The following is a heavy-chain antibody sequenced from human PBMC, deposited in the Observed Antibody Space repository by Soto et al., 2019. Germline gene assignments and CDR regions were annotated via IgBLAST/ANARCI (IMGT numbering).Heavy chain of an antibody. V-gene: IGHV3-64D*08. D-gene: IGHD2-21*02. J-gene: IGHJ3*02. Sequence: GESLKISCSASGFTFSSYAMHWVRQAPGKGLEYVSAISSNGGSTYYADSVKGRFTISRDNSKNTLYLQMSSLRAEDTAVYYCVKDQHIVVVTAHDAFDIWGQGTMVTVSS. CDR3: VKDQHIVVVTAHDAFDI. CDR2: ISSNGGST. CDR1: GFTFSSYA.